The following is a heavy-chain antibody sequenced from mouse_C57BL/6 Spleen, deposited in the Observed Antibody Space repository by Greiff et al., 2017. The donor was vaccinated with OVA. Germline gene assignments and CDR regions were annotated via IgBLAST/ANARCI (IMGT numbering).Heavy chain of an antibody. V-gene: IGHV5-17*01. CDR3: ARGPPGWFAY. Sequence: EVKLVESGGGLVKPGGSLKLSCAASGFTFSDYGMHWVRQAPEKGLEWVAYISSGSSTIYYADTVKGRFTISRDNAKNTLFLQMTSLRSEDTAMYYCARGPPGWFAYWGQGTLVTVSA. J-gene: IGHJ3*01. CDR1: GFTFSDYG. CDR2: ISSGSSTI.